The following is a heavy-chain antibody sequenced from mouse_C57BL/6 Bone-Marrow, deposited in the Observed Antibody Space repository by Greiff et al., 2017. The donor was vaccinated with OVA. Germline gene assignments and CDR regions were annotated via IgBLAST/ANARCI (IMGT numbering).Heavy chain of an antibody. CDR2: IDPNSGGT. J-gene: IGHJ1*03. CDR3: ARFYYYGSSYWYFDV. CDR1: GYTFTSYW. D-gene: IGHD1-1*01. Sequence: QVQLQQSGAELVKPGASVKLSCKASGYTFTSYWMHWVKQRPGRGLEWIGRIDPNSGGTKYNEKFKSKATLTVDKPSSPAYMQLSSLTSEDSAVYYCARFYYYGSSYWYFDVWGTGTTVTVSS. V-gene: IGHV1-72*01.